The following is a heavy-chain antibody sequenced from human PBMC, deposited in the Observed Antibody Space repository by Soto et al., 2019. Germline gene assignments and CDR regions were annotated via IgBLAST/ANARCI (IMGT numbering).Heavy chain of an antibody. D-gene: IGHD6-13*01. CDR3: ARLASRSSWHSDGWFDP. CDR1: GDSVSSNSAA. Sequence: PSQTLSLTCAISGDSVSSNSAAWNWIRQSPSRGLEWLGRTYYRSKWYNDYAVSVKSRITINPDTSKNQFSLQLNSVTPEDTAVYYCARLASRSSWHSDGWFDPWGQGTLVTVSS. J-gene: IGHJ5*02. CDR2: TYYRSKWYN. V-gene: IGHV6-1*01.